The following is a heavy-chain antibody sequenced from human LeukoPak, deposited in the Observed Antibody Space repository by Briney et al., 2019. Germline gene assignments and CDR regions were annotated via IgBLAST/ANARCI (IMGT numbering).Heavy chain of an antibody. CDR1: GFTFSSSW. CDR2: IREDGSQK. V-gene: IGHV3-7*01. J-gene: IGHJ4*02. D-gene: IGHD6-19*01. Sequence: GGSLRLSCAASGFTFSSSWMTWVRQAPGKGLEWVASIREDGSQKSAVDSVRGRFTIARDNAKNSVYLQMDSLRAEDTAVYYCARRKYSSGFDYWGQGTLVTVSS. CDR3: ARRKYSSGFDY.